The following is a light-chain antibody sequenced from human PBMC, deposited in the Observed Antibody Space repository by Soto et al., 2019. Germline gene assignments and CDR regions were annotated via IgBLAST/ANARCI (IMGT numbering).Light chain of an antibody. CDR1: QSLSSD. V-gene: IGKV3-15*01. J-gene: IGKJ5*01. CDR2: GAS. Sequence: ENVLTQFPGTLSLSPGDRATLSCRASQSLSSDSLAWYQQKTGQAPRLLIYGASTRATGIPARFSGSGSGTEFTLTISSLQSEDFAVYYCQQYNYWPPKITFGQGTRLEIK. CDR3: QQYNYWPPKIT.